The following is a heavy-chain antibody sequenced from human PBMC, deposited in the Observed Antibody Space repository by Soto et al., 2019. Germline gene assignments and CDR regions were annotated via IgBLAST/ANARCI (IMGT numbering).Heavy chain of an antibody. CDR3: ARDGFYYDFWSGDYYYGMDV. J-gene: IGHJ6*02. CDR1: GYSISSGYY. D-gene: IGHD3-3*01. Sequence: SETLSLTCAVSGYSISSGYYWGWIRQPPGKGLEWIGSIYRSGSTYYNPSLKSRVTISVDTSKNQFSLKLSSVTAADTAVYYCARDGFYYDFWSGDYYYGMDVWGQGTTVTVSS. V-gene: IGHV4-38-2*02. CDR2: IYRSGST.